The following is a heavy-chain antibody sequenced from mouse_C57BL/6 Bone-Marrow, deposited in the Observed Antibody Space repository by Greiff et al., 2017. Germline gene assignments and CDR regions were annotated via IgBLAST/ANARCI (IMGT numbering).Heavy chain of an antibody. CDR3: KGYAMDY. CDR2: IDPENGDT. V-gene: IGHV14-4*01. CDR1: GFNIKDAY. Sequence: EVKLVESGAELVRPGASVKLSCTASGFNIKDAYMPWVKQRPDQGLEWIGWIDPENGDTAYASKFQGKATITADTSSNTAYLQLSSLTSEDTAVYYCKGYAMDYWGQGTSVTVSS. J-gene: IGHJ4*01.